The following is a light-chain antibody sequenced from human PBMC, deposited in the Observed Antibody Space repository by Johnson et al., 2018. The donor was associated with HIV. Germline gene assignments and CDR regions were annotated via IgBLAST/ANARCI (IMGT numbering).Light chain of an antibody. CDR2: EKN. Sequence: QSVLTQPPSVSAAPGQKVTISCSGSTSNIGNNYVSWYQQLPGTAPKLLIYEKNKRPSGIPDRFSASKSGTSATLVITGLQTGDEADYYLGAWDSSLSAHFVFGTGTKVTVL. CDR3: GAWDSSLSAHFV. CDR1: TSNIGNNY. J-gene: IGLJ1*01. V-gene: IGLV1-51*02.